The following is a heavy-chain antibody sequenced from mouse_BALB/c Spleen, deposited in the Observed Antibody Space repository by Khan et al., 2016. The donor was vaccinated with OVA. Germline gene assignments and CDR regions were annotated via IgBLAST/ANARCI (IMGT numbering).Heavy chain of an antibody. CDR3: ARDYGSLCGFFDV. D-gene: IGHD1-1*01. CDR2: IYYSGTV. J-gene: IGHJ1*01. CDR1: GISITSGNYR. Sequence: VQLKESGPGLVKPSQTVSLTCTVTGISITSGNYRWSWIRQFPGNKLEWIGNIYYSGTVTYNPSLTSRTTITSDTSMNQFFQEMNSLTAKETATYFCARDYGSLCGFFDVGGAGTTVTVSS. V-gene: IGHV3-5*02.